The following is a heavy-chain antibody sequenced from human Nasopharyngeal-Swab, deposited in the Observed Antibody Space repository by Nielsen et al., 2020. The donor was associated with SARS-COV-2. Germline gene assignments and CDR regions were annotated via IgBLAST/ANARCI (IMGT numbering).Heavy chain of an antibody. J-gene: IGHJ6*03. CDR3: AKLGGLYDFWSCYYDYMDV. Sequence: GGSLRLSCAASGFTFDDYAMHWVRQAPGKGLEWVSGISWNSGSIGYADSVKGRFTISRDNAKNSLYLQMNSLRAEDTALYYCAKLGGLYDFWSCYYDYMDVWGKGTTVTVSS. D-gene: IGHD3-3*01. CDR2: ISWNSGSI. CDR1: GFTFDDYA. V-gene: IGHV3-9*01.